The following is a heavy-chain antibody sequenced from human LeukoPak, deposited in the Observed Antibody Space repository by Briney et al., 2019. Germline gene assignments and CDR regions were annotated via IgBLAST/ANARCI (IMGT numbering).Heavy chain of an antibody. J-gene: IGHJ6*03. D-gene: IGHD4/OR15-4a*01. V-gene: IGHV4-39*01. CDR1: GGSISSSTYY. CDR3: ASIKFQVQTYMDV. Sequence: PSETLSLTCTVSGGSISSSTYYWGWIRQPPGKGLEWIGSIYYSGSTYYNPSLKSRVTISVDTSKNQFSLKLSSVTAADTAVYYCASIKFQVQTYMDVWGKGTTVIVSS. CDR2: IYYSGST.